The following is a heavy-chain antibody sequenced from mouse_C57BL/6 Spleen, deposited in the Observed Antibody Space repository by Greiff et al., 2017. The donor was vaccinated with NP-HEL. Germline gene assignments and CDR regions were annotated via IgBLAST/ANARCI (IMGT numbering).Heavy chain of an antibody. CDR1: GYTFTSYW. V-gene: IGHV1-52*01. D-gene: IGHD4-1*01. J-gene: IGHJ3*01. CDR2: IDPSDSET. Sequence: VQLQQPGAELVRPGSSVKLSCKASGYTFTSYWMHWVKQRPIQGLEWIGNIDPSDSETHYNQKFKDKATLTVDKSSSTAYMQLSSLTSEDSAVYYCARQLTGLAWFAYWGQGTLVTVSA. CDR3: ARQLTGLAWFAY.